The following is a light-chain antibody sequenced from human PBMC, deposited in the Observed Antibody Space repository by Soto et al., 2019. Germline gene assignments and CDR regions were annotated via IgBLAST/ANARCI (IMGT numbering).Light chain of an antibody. V-gene: IGKV3-11*01. J-gene: IGKJ5*01. CDR3: QQRSNWPPIT. CDR1: QIINNSH. CDR2: DAS. Sequence: EIVLTQSPGTLSLSPGERATLSCRASQIINNSHLAWYQQKPGQAPRLLIYDASNRATGIPARFSGSGSGTDFTLTISSLEPEDFAVYYCQQRSNWPPITFGQGTRLEIK.